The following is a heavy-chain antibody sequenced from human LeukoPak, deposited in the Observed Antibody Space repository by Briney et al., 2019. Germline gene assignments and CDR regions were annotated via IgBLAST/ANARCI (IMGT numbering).Heavy chain of an antibody. J-gene: IGHJ4*02. CDR1: GGSISSSSYY. Sequence: SETLSLTCTVSGGSISSSSYYWGWIRQPPGKGLEWIGSIYYSGSTYYNSSLKSRVTISVDTSKSQFSLKLSSVTAADTAVYYCARRGKWSDFDYWAREPWSPSPQ. CDR2: IYYSGST. V-gene: IGHV4-39*01. CDR3: ARRGKWSDFDY. D-gene: IGHD2-15*01.